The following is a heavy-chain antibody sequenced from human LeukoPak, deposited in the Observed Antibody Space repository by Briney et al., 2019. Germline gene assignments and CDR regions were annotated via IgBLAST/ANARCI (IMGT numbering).Heavy chain of an antibody. CDR1: GGSFSGYY. CDR2: INHSGST. J-gene: IGHJ4*02. CDR3: ARVRIAAAGTVDY. V-gene: IGHV4-34*01. Sequence: SETLSLTCAVYGGSFSGYYWSWIRQPPGKGLEWIGEINHSGSTNYNPSLKSRVTISVDTSKNQFSLKLSSVTAADTVVYYCARVRIAAAGTVDYWGQGTLVTVSS. D-gene: IGHD6-13*01.